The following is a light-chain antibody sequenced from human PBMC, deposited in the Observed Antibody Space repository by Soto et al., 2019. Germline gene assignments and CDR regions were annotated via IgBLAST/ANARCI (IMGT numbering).Light chain of an antibody. V-gene: IGLV2-14*01. CDR1: SSGVGGYNY. CDR2: DVS. CDR3: SSYTSSSTLDVV. Sequence: QSALTQPASVSGSPGQSITISCTGTSSGVGGYNYVSWYQQHPGKAPKLMIYDVSNRPSGVSNRFSGSKSGNTASLTISGLQAEDDADYYCSSYTSSSTLDVVFGGGTKLTAL. J-gene: IGLJ2*01.